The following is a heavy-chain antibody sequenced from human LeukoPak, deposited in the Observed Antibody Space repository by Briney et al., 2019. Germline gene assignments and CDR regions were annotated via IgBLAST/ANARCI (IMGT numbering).Heavy chain of an antibody. Sequence: GGSLRLSCAAPGFTFSSYAMSWVRQAPGKGLEWVSAISGSGGSTYYADSVKGRFTISRDNSKNTLYLQMNSLRAEDTAVYYCAKAISGSYYLAYFDYWGQGTLVTVSS. J-gene: IGHJ4*02. CDR1: GFTFSSYA. V-gene: IGHV3-23*01. CDR3: AKAISGSYYLAYFDY. CDR2: ISGSGGST. D-gene: IGHD1-26*01.